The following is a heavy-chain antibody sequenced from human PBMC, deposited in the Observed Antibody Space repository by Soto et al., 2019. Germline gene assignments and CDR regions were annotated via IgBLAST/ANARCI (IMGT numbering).Heavy chain of an antibody. CDR1: GFTFSSYG. V-gene: IGHV3-30*18. CDR2: ISYDGSNK. D-gene: IGHD6-19*01. Sequence: GGSLRLSCAASGFTFSSYGMHWVRQAPGKGLEWVAVISYDGSNKYYADSVKGRFTISRDNSKNTLYLQMNSLRAEDTAMYYCAKDRSIAVAGTLYYFDYWGQGTLVTVSS. CDR3: AKDRSIAVAGTLYYFDY. J-gene: IGHJ4*02.